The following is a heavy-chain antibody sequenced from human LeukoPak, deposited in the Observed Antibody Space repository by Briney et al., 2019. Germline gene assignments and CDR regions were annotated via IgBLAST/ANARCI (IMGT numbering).Heavy chain of an antibody. CDR3: ATTHCSGGSCYSGKYFQH. CDR2: INHSGST. J-gene: IGHJ1*01. CDR1: GGSFSGYY. V-gene: IGHV4-34*01. Sequence: SETLSLTCAVYGGSFSGYYWSWIRQPPGKGLEWIGEINHSGSTNYNPSLKSRVTISVDTSKNQFSLKLRSVTAADTAVYYCATTHCSGGSCYSGKYFQHWGQGTLVTVSS. D-gene: IGHD2-15*01.